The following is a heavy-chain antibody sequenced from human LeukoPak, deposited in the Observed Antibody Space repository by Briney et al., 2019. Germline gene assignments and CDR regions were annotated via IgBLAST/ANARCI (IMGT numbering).Heavy chain of an antibody. Sequence: QPGGSLRLSCAASGFTFSSYWMHWVRQAPGKGLVWVSRINSDGSSTSYADSVKGRFTISRDNAKNSLYLQMNSLRAEDTAVYYCARGYSYDKHYYYYYGMDVWGQGTTVTVSS. CDR2: INSDGSST. J-gene: IGHJ6*02. D-gene: IGHD5-18*01. V-gene: IGHV3-74*01. CDR3: ARGYSYDKHYYYYYGMDV. CDR1: GFTFSSYW.